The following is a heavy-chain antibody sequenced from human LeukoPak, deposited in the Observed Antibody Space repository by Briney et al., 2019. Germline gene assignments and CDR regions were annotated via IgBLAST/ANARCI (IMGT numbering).Heavy chain of an antibody. V-gene: IGHV3-21*01. CDR1: GFVFDAFS. J-gene: IGHJ4*02. Sequence: AGGSLRLSCEASGFVFDAFSMNWVRQAPGKGLEWVSSISSSSSYIYYADSVKGRFTISRDNAKNSLYLQMNSLRAEDTAVYYCARDMDIVVVPAAMGFDYWGQGTLVTVSS. D-gene: IGHD2-2*03. CDR3: ARDMDIVVVPAAMGFDY. CDR2: ISSSSSYI.